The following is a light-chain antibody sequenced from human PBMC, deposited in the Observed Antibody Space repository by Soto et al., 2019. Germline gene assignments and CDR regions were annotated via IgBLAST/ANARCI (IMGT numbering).Light chain of an antibody. CDR2: NNN. CDR1: SSNIASNT. Sequence: QSVVTQPPSASGTPGQRVTISCSGSSSNIASNTVNWYQQLPGTAPNLLIYNNNHRPSGVLGRFSGSKSGTSASLAISGLQSDDEADYYCAAGDDSLNGPLFGGGTKLTVL. J-gene: IGLJ2*01. CDR3: AAGDDSLNGPL. V-gene: IGLV1-44*01.